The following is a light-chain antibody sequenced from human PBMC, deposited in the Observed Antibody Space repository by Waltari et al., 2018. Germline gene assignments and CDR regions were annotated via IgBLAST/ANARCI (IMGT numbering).Light chain of an antibody. Sequence: QSVLTQSPSASGTPGQRAAVSCSGGHFNIVHADANWFQQVPEKAPKLLIYYPEQRPSGVPDLFSAAKSGSSASLAISELRSEDEADYYCAAWYDNLSAWVFGGGTRLTVL. CDR2: YPE. CDR1: HFNIVHAD. V-gene: IGLV1-47*02. J-gene: IGLJ3*02. CDR3: AAWYDNLSAWV.